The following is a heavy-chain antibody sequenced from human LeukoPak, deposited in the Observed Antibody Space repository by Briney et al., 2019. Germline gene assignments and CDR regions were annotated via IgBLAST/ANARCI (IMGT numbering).Heavy chain of an antibody. CDR3: YNTGGYVAGQDAFDM. Sequence: PSETLSLTCTVSGGSTSNYRYHWGWIRQSPGKALEWIGSISYTGDTFHNPTLKSRVIISVDTSKNHFSLHLRSVTATDTAIYYCYNTGGYVAGQDAFDMWGQGTMITVSS. J-gene: IGHJ3*02. V-gene: IGHV4-39*02. D-gene: IGHD2-8*02. CDR1: GGSTSNYRYH. CDR2: ISYTGDT.